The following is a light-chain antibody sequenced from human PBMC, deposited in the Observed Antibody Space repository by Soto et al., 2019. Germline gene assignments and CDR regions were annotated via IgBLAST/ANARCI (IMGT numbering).Light chain of an antibody. J-gene: IGLJ3*02. V-gene: IGLV2-8*01. CDR3: SSYAGSNNGV. CDR2: DVN. CDR1: STDVGNYNY. Sequence: QSALTQPPSASGSPGQSLTISCTGTSTDVGNYNYVSWYQQPPGKAPKLMISDVNRRPSGVPDRFSGSKSGNTASLTVSGLQAEDEADYYCSSYAGSNNGVFGGGTKLTVL.